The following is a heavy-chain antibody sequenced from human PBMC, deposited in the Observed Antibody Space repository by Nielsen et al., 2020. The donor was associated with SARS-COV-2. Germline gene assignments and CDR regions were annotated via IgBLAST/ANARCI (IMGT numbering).Heavy chain of an antibody. CDR3: ARELNVGMAIIGAFDI. Sequence: ASVKVSCKASGYTFTGYYMHWVRQAPGQGLEWIGWINPNSGGTDYAQKFQGRVTMTWATSISTAYIELSRLRSDDTAVYYCARELNVGMAIIGAFDIWGQGTMVTVSS. CDR2: INPNSGGT. D-gene: IGHD5-24*01. J-gene: IGHJ3*02. CDR1: GYTFTGYY. V-gene: IGHV1-2*02.